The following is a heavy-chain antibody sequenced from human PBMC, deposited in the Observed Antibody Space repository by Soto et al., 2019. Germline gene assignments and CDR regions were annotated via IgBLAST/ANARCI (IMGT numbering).Heavy chain of an antibody. D-gene: IGHD3-3*01. CDR3: ARRVAPSYYFDY. J-gene: IGHJ4*02. Sequence: QVQLQESGPGLVKPSQTLSLTCTVSGGSISSGGYYWSWIRQHPGKGLEWIGYIYYSGSTYYNPSLKSRVTISVDTSQNQSSLKLSSVTAADTAVYYCARRVAPSYYFDYWGQGTLVTVSS. V-gene: IGHV4-31*03. CDR1: GGSISSGGYY. CDR2: IYYSGST.